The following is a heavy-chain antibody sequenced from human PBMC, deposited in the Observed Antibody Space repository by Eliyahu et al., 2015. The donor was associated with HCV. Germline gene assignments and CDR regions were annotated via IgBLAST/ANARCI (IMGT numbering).Heavy chain of an antibody. CDR2: INAGNGNT. J-gene: IGHJ6*02. CDR1: GYTFTSYA. CDR3: ARSRGHYDYIWGSYWDNGMDV. V-gene: IGHV1-3*01. D-gene: IGHD3-16*01. Sequence: QVQLVQPGAEVKKPGASVKVSCKASGYTFTSYAMHWVRQAPGQRLEWMGWINAGNGNTKYSQKFQGRVTITRDTSASTAYMELSSLRSEDTAVYYCARSRGHYDYIWGSYWDNGMDVWGQGTTVTVSS.